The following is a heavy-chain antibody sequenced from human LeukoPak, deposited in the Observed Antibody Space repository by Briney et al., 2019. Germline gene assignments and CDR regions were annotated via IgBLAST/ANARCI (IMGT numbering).Heavy chain of an antibody. V-gene: IGHV3-23*01. CDR2: ISGSGGST. CDR1: GFTFSSYA. Sequence: GGSLRLSCAASGFTFSSYAMSWVRQAPGKGLEWVSAISGSGGSTYYADPVKGRFTISRDNSKNTLYLQMDGLRAEDTAVYYCAKSPPNHYYYMDVWGKGTTVTVSS. J-gene: IGHJ6*03. CDR3: AKSPPNHYYYMDV.